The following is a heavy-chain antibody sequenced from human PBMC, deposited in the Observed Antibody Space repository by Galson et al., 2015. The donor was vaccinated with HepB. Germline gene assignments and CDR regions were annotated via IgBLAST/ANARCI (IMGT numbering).Heavy chain of an antibody. V-gene: IGHV3-30*18. D-gene: IGHD2-2*01. CDR2: ISYDGSNK. CDR3: AKDRREYQLLELFDY. J-gene: IGHJ4*02. Sequence: SLRLSCAASGFTFSSYGMHWVRQAPGKGLEWVAVISYDGSNKYYADSVKGRFTISRDNSKNTLYLQMNSLRAEDTAVYYCAKDRREYQLLELFDYWGQGTLVPVSS. CDR1: GFTFSSYG.